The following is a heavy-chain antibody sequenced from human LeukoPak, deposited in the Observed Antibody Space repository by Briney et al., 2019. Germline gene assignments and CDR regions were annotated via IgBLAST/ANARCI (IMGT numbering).Heavy chain of an antibody. J-gene: IGHJ3*02. V-gene: IGHV4-34*01. CDR2: INHSGST. D-gene: IGHD1-20*01. CDR1: GGSFSGYY. CDR3: ARRARYNWNARDAFDI. Sequence: SETLSLTCAVYGGSFSGYYWSWIRQPPGKGLEWIGEINHSGSTNYNPSLKSRVTISVDTSKNQFSLELSSVTAADTAVYYCARRARYNWNARDAFDIWGQGTMVTVSS.